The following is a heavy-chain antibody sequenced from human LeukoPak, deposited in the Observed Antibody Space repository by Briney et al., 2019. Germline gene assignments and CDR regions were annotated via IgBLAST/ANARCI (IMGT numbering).Heavy chain of an antibody. J-gene: IGHJ4*02. V-gene: IGHV3-7*01. CDR1: GFSFSTYW. CDR2: TQPDGGAQ. CDR3: LRHHDH. D-gene: IGHD3-3*01. Sequence: GGSLRLSCAASGFSFSTYWMSWVRQAPGKGLEWVASTQPDGGAQYYVDFVRGRFTISRDNAKNSLCLQMNSLRAADTAIYYCLRHHDHWGQGTLVSVSS.